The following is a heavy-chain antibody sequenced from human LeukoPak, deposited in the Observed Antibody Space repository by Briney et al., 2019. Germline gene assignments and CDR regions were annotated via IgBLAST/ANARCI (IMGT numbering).Heavy chain of an antibody. V-gene: IGHV3-21*01. CDR2: ISSSSDYI. Sequence: PGGSLRLSCAASGFTFSSSTMNRVRQAPGKGLEWVSSISSSSDYIYYADSVKGRFTISRDNAKNSLYLQMNSLRAEDTALYYCVRIPNSANFPNWFDPLGQGTLVTVSS. D-gene: IGHD4/OR15-4a*01. CDR3: VRIPNSANFPNWFDP. CDR1: GFTFSSST. J-gene: IGHJ5*02.